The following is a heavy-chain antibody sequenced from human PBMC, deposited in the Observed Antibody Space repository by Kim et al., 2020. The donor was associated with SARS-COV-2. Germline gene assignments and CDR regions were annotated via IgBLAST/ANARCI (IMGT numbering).Heavy chain of an antibody. V-gene: IGHV4-39*01. CDR1: GGSISSSSYY. J-gene: IGHJ4*02. CDR3: ARTLWAGYRVDY. CDR2: IYYSGST. Sequence: SETLSLTCTVSGGSISSSSYYWGWIRQPPGKGLEWIGSIYYSGSTYYNPSLKSRVTISVDTSKNQFSLKLSSVTAADTAVYYCARTLWAGYRVDYWGQGTLVTVSS. D-gene: IGHD3-16*02.